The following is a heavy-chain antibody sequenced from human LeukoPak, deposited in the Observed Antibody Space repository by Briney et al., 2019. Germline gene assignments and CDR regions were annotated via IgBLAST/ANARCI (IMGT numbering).Heavy chain of an antibody. CDR2: IYYSGST. D-gene: IGHD3-9*01. Sequence: SETLSLTCTVSGGSISSYYWSWIRQPPGKGLEWIGYIYYSGSTNYNPSLKSRVTISVDTSKNQFSLKLSSVTAAVTAVYYCASAYYDILTAEYYFDYWGQGTLVTVSS. CDR1: GGSISSYY. J-gene: IGHJ4*02. CDR3: ASAYYDILTAEYYFDY. V-gene: IGHV4-59*01.